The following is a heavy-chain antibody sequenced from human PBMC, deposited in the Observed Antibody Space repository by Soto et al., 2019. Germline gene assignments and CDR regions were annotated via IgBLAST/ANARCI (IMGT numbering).Heavy chain of an antibody. CDR1: GYTFTSYG. D-gene: IGHD2-21*02. CDR2: VSAYNGNT. CDR3: AKDILEVTPGMDV. V-gene: IGHV1-18*01. J-gene: IGHJ6*02. Sequence: GASVKVSCKASGYTFTSYGTSWVRQAPGQGLEWMGWVSAYNGNTNYAQKFQGRVTMTTDTSTSTAYMELNSLRVEDTAIYYCAKDILEVTPGMDVWGQGTTVTVSS.